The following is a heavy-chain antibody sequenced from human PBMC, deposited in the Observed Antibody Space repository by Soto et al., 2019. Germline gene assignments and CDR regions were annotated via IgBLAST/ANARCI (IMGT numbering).Heavy chain of an antibody. V-gene: IGHV1-8*01. D-gene: IGHD1-26*01. CDR3: ARGVTAGVDY. CDR1: GYSFTSRD. Sequence: QVQLVQSGAEVRAPGAAVNVSGKASGYSFTSRDINWGRQTNGQGVEWMGWMQHSSGRTGYAQKFQGRVTMTRDTSINSDYMELSSRTSDDTAFYYCARGVTAGVDYLGQGTLVTVSS. J-gene: IGHJ4*02. CDR2: MQHSSGRT.